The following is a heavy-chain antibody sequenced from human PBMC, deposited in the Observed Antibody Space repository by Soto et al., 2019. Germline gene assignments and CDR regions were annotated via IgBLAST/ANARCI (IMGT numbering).Heavy chain of an antibody. V-gene: IGHV1-46*01. CDR1: GYTFTYYY. D-gene: IGHD5-12*01. CDR2: IHPSGDSP. Sequence: ASVKVSCKASGYTFTYYYMHWVRQAPGQGLEWMGIIHPSGDSPTYAQKFQARVTMTRDTSTSTVYMELSSLRSDDTAVYYCARGGGCDYAFDYWGQGTLVTVSS. J-gene: IGHJ4*02. CDR3: ARGGGCDYAFDY.